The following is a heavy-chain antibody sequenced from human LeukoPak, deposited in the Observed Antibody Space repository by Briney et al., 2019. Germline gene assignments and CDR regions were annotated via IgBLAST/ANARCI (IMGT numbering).Heavy chain of an antibody. J-gene: IGHJ4*02. Sequence: GGSLRLSCAASGFKFDDYTMHWVRRPPGKGLEWVSLVSWNSDHTSYADSVKGRFTISRDNSKNSLYLEMSSLRIEDTAFYYCAKDFQGIVGATQIDFWGQGTLVTVS. CDR1: GFKFDDYT. CDR3: AKDFQGIVGATQIDF. D-gene: IGHD1-26*01. V-gene: IGHV3-43*01. CDR2: VSWNSDHT.